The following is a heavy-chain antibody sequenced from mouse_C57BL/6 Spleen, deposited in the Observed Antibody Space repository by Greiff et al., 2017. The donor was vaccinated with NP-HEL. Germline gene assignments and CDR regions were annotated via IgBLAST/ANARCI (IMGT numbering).Heavy chain of an antibody. CDR2: INPNNGGT. Sequence: EVQLQQSGPELVKPGASVKMSCKASGYTFTDYNMHWVKQSPGKSLEWIGYINPNNGGTSYNQKFKGKATLTVNKSSSTAYMELRSLTSEDSAVYYCARLRNYGYPFFAYGGQGTLVTVSA. CDR3: ARLRNYGYPFFAY. J-gene: IGHJ3*01. D-gene: IGHD2-2*01. CDR1: GYTFTDYN. V-gene: IGHV1-22*01.